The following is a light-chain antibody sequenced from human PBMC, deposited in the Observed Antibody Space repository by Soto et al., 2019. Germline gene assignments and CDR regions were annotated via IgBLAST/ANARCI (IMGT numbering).Light chain of an antibody. Sequence: DIVMTQSPATLSVAPGERVTFSCRASQGVSRKLAWYQHKPGQAPRLXISGAFTRETGVPARFSGSRSGPDFTLTINSLQSEDFAIYYCQPYNNWPLTFGGGTKVDIK. CDR3: QPYNNWPLT. V-gene: IGKV3-15*01. CDR2: GAF. CDR1: QGVSRK. J-gene: IGKJ4*01.